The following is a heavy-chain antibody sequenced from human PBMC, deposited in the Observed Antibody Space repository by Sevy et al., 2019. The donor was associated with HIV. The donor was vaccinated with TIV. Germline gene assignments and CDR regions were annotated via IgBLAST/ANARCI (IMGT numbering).Heavy chain of an antibody. J-gene: IGHJ6*02. CDR3: ARPRANYVDHYFFYAMDV. CDR2: ISYDGSDK. V-gene: IGHV3-30-3*01. Sequence: GGSLRLSCAASGFAFSNYYAMHWVRQAPGKGLEWVALISYDGSDKNYEDSVKGRFTISRDNFKNTLYLQMNSLTTEDTAVYYCARPRANYVDHYFFYAMDVWGQGTTVTVSS. D-gene: IGHD4-17*01. CDR1: GFAFSNYYA.